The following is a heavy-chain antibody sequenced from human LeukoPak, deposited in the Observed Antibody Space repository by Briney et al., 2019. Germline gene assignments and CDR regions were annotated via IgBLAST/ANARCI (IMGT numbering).Heavy chain of an antibody. D-gene: IGHD5-18*01. CDR1: GFTFSSHS. CDR2: IWYDGSNK. Sequence: GRSLRLSCEASGFTFSSHSLHWVRQAPGKGLEWVAVIWYDGSNKYYADSVKGRFTISRDNSKNTLYLQMNSLRAEDTAVYYCARDWYSYGTLDYWGQGTLVTVSS. V-gene: IGHV3-33*08. J-gene: IGHJ4*02. CDR3: ARDWYSYGTLDY.